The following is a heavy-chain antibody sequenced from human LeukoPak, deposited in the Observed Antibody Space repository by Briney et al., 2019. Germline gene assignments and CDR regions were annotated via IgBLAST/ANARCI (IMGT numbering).Heavy chain of an antibody. J-gene: IGHJ4*02. CDR3: ARENSPFDY. Sequence: SETLSLTCAVSGYSISSGYYWGWIRQPPGKGLEWIGSIYHSGSTYYNPSLKSRVTISVDTSKNQSSLKLSSVTAADTAVYYCARENSPFDYWGQGTLVTVSS. CDR2: IYHSGST. CDR1: GYSISSGYY. V-gene: IGHV4-38-2*02.